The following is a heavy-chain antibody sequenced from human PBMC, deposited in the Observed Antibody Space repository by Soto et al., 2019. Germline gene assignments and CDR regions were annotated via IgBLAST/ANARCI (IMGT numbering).Heavy chain of an antibody. D-gene: IGHD6-13*01. CDR2: IYPGDSDT. Sequence: GESLKISCKGSGYSFTSYWIGWVRQMPGKGLEWMGIIYPGDSDTRYSPSFQGQVTISADKSISTAYLQWSSLKASDTAMYYCARLHNRIAAAGTYYYYGMDVWGQGTTVTVYS. J-gene: IGHJ6*02. V-gene: IGHV5-51*01. CDR1: GYSFTSYW. CDR3: ARLHNRIAAAGTYYYYGMDV.